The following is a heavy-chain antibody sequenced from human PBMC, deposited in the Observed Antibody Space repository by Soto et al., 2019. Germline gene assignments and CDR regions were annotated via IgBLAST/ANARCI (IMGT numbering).Heavy chain of an antibody. CDR3: ARDDPRGSGLDY. Sequence: QVQLVESGGGVVQPGRSLRLSCAASGFTFSNYGMHWVRQAPGKGLEWVAVIWYDGSNKYYGDSVKGRLTISRDNSKNTLYLQMNSLRAEDTAVYYCARDDPRGSGLDYWGQGTLVTVSS. CDR1: GFTFSNYG. D-gene: IGHD6-19*01. V-gene: IGHV3-33*01. CDR2: IWYDGSNK. J-gene: IGHJ4*02.